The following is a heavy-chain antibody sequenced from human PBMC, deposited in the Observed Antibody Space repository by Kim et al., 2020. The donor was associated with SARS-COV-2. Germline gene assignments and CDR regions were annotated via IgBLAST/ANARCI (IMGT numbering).Heavy chain of an antibody. Sequence: GGSLRLSCTASGFTFSGYAISWVRQAPGKGLEWVSAISGSGSDTYYADSVKGRFTISRDNSKNTVYLQMNSLRAEDTAVYYCAKRGDSSGCYSLHYFDPWGQGTLVTVSS. V-gene: IGHV3-23*01. CDR1: GFTFSGYA. J-gene: IGHJ4*02. D-gene: IGHD3-22*01. CDR2: ISGSGSDT. CDR3: AKRGDSSGCYSLHYFDP.